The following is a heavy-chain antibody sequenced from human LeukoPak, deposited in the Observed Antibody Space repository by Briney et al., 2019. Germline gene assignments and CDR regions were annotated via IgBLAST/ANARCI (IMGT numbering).Heavy chain of an antibody. CDR2: INPNRGGT. V-gene: IGHV1-2*02. CDR1: GYTFTGYY. J-gene: IGHJ4*02. CDR3: ARDRYYYDSSGYYFR. Sequence: ASVKVSCKASGYTFTGYYMHWVRQAPGQGLEWVGWINPNRGGTNYAQKFQGRVTMPRDTSISTAYMELSRLRSDDTAVYYCARDRYYYDSSGYYFRWGQGTLVTVSS. D-gene: IGHD3-22*01.